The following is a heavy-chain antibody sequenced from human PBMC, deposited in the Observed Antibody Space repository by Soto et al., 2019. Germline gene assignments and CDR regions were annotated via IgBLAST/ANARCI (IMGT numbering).Heavy chain of an antibody. CDR2: ISGSGAST. CDR1: GFRFSDYA. D-gene: IGHD5-12*01. Sequence: EVQLLQSGGDLVQPGGSLRLSCAASGFRFSDYAMSWVRQAPGMGLEWVSSISGSGASTHYADFVKGRFTISRDNSKNTVYLQMNRLRAEDSATFYCAKSKRAVDGTVDVWGQGTTVTVSS. J-gene: IGHJ6*02. V-gene: IGHV3-23*01. CDR3: AKSKRAVDGTVDV.